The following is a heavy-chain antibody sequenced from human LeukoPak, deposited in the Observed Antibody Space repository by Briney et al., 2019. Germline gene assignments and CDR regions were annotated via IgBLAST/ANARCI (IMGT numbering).Heavy chain of an antibody. CDR2: ISWNSGSI. CDR1: GFNFDDYA. J-gene: IGHJ4*02. D-gene: IGHD2-15*01. V-gene: IGHV3-9*01. CDR3: AKGSSVVVAATELDY. Sequence: GGSLRLSCAASGFNFDDYAMHLVRQAPGKGLEWVSGISWNSGSIGYADSVKGRFTISRDNAKNSLYLQMNSLRAEDTALYYCAKGSSVVVAATELDYWGQGTLVTVSS.